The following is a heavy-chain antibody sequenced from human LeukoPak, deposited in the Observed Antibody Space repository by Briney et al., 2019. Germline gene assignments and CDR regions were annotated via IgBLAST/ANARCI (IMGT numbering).Heavy chain of an antibody. J-gene: IGHJ4*02. V-gene: IGHV4-59*08. CDR1: GGSISSYY. CDR2: IYYSGST. CDR3: ARRGSSGWYFDY. Sequence: PSETLSLTCTVSGGSISSYYWSWIRQPPGKGLEWIGYIYYSGSTYYNPSLKSRVTISVDTSKNQFSLKMSSVTAADTAVYYCARRGSSGWYFDYWGQGTLVTVSS. D-gene: IGHD6-19*01.